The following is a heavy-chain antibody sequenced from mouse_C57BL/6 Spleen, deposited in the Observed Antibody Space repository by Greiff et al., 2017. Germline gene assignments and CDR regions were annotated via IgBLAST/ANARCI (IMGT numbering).Heavy chain of an antibody. CDR1: GYTFTDYE. V-gene: IGHV1-15*01. D-gene: IGHD2-4*01. J-gene: IGHJ1*03. CDR3: TRSRDDFWYFDV. CDR2: IDPETGGT. Sequence: VKLQESGAELVRPGASVTLSCKASGYTFTDYEMHWVKQTPVHGLEWIGAIDPETGGTAYNQKFKGKAILTADKSSSTAYMELRSLTSEDSAVYYCTRSRDDFWYFDVWGTGTTVTVSS.